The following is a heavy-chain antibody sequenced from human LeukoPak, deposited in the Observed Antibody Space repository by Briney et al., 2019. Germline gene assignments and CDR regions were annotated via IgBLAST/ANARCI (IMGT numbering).Heavy chain of an antibody. V-gene: IGHV4-4*07. CDR1: GGAISSYD. CDR2: IYSTGST. D-gene: IGHD6-13*01. Sequence: SETLSLTCTVPGGAISSYDWSWIRQRAGKGLDWIGRIYSTGSTNYNPSLKSRVTMSVDTSKNQSSLRLRSVTAADTAVYYCARQIAPAGTAGFDLWGQGALVTVSS. J-gene: IGHJ4*02. CDR3: ARQIAPAGTAGFDL.